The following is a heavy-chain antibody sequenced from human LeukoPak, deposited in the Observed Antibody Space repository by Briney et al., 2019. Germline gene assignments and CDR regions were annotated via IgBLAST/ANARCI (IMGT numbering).Heavy chain of an antibody. J-gene: IGHJ4*02. D-gene: IGHD1-26*01. CDR1: GGTFITYA. Sequence: GVSVKVSCKASGGTFITYAISWVRQAPGQGLEWMGGIIPIFGTANYAQKFQGRVTITADESTSTAYMELSSLRSEDTAVYYCARVVGGSYYSANCFDYWGQGTLVTVSS. V-gene: IGHV1-69*13. CDR2: IIPIFGTA. CDR3: ARVVGGSYYSANCFDY.